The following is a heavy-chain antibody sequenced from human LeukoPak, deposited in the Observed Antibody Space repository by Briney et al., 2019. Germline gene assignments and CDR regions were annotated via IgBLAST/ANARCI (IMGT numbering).Heavy chain of an antibody. CDR2: INSDGSST. Sequence: GGSLRLSCAASGFTFSSYWMHWVRQAPGKGLVWVSRINSDGSSTSYADSVKGRFTISSDNAQNTLYLQMNSLRAEDTAVYYCARAAYDILTGYYRTPYGMDVWGKGTTVIVSS. D-gene: IGHD3-9*01. V-gene: IGHV3-74*01. CDR1: GFTFSSYW. J-gene: IGHJ6*04. CDR3: ARAAYDILTGYYRTPYGMDV.